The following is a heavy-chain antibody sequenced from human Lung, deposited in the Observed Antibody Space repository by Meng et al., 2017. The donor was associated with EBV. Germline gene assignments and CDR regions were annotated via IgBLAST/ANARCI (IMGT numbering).Heavy chain of an antibody. CDR1: GGSIRFGDYY. Sequence: VEPPEPAPAVSNTPQPLPPTCTVPGGSIRFGDYYRSWIRQPPGKGLEWIGYIYDSGSTSYNPSLMSRVTISVDTSRNQFSLKLTSVTAADTAVYYCARAKWGHSYGSEALYFDHWGPGTLVTVSS. D-gene: IGHD5-18*01. CDR3: ARAKWGHSYGSEALYFDH. CDR2: IYDSGST. J-gene: IGHJ4*02. V-gene: IGHV4-30-4*08.